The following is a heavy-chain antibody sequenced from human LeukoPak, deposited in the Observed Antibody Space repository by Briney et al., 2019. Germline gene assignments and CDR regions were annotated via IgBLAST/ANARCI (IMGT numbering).Heavy chain of an antibody. CDR2: IYYSGST. CDR3: ARRAAARFDP. D-gene: IGHD2-15*01. Sequence: KPSETLSLTCTVSGGSISSYYWSWIRQPPGKGLEWIGYIYYSGSTNYNPSLKSRVTISVDTSKNQFSLKLSSVAAADTAVCYCARRAAARFDPWGQGTLVTASS. V-gene: IGHV4-59*01. CDR1: GGSISSYY. J-gene: IGHJ5*02.